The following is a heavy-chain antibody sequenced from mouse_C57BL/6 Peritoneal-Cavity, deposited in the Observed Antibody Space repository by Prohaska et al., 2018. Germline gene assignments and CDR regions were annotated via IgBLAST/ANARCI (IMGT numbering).Heavy chain of an antibody. CDR3: AREGSNYGCAY. J-gene: IGHJ3*01. Sequence: QVQLQQPGAELVRHGSSVKLSCMASGYTFTSYWMHCVQQMPLQDLDWIGNIDPSDSETHYNQKFKDKATLTGDKSARTAYMELSRLTSEDCAVYYWAREGSNYGCAYGCKGTLVTVSA. V-gene: IGHV1-52*01. CDR2: IDPSDSET. D-gene: IGHD2-5*01. CDR1: GYTFTSYW.